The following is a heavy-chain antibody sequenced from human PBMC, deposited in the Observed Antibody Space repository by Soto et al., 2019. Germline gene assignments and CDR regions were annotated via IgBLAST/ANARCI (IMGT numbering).Heavy chain of an antibody. CDR3: AKERSSGWSLDY. CDR1: GFTFSTYA. J-gene: IGHJ4*02. Sequence: PGGSLRLSCAASGFTFSTYAMNWVRQAPGKGLEWVSGISGGGDSTYYADSVKGRFTVSRDNSKNTLYLQMNSLRAEDTAVFYCAKERSSGWSLDYWGQGTLVTVSS. V-gene: IGHV3-23*01. CDR2: ISGGGDST. D-gene: IGHD6-19*01.